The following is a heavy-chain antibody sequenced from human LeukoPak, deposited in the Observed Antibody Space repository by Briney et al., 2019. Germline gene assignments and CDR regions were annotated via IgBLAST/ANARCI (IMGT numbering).Heavy chain of an antibody. V-gene: IGHV4-4*07. D-gene: IGHD6-19*01. Sequence: PSETLSLXCTVSGGSISSYYWSWLRQPAGKGLEWIGRIYTSGSTNYNPSLKSRVTMSVDTSKNQCSLKLSSVTAADTAVYYCARQTVAGAFDYWGQGTLVTVSS. CDR3: ARQTVAGAFDY. CDR1: GGSISSYY. J-gene: IGHJ4*02. CDR2: IYTSGST.